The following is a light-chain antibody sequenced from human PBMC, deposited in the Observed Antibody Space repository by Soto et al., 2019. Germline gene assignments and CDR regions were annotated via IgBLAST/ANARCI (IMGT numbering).Light chain of an antibody. V-gene: IGLV2-14*01. J-gene: IGLJ1*01. CDR2: DVS. CDR1: SSDVGGYNY. Sequence: QSVLTQPASVSGSPGQSIAISCTGTSSDVGGYNYVCWYQQHPGKAPKLMIYDVSNRPSGVSDRFSGSKSGNTASLTISGIQPEDEADYYCSSYTSTSTYVFGTGTEVTVL. CDR3: SSYTSTSTYV.